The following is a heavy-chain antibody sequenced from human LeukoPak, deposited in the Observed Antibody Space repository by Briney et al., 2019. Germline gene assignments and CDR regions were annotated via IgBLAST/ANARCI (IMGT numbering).Heavy chain of an antibody. J-gene: IGHJ3*02. V-gene: IGHV4-59*01. CDR2: IYYSGST. D-gene: IGHD2/OR15-2a*01. Sequence: SETLSLTCTVSGGSISGYYWSWIRQPPGKGLAWIGYIYYSGSTNYNPSLKSRVTISVDTSKNQFSLKLSSVTAADTAVYYCARVSFGFLNALDIWGQGTMVTVSS. CDR3: ARVSFGFLNALDI. CDR1: GGSISGYY.